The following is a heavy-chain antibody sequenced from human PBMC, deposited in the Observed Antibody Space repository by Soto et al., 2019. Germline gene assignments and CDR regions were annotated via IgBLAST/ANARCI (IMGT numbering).Heavy chain of an antibody. CDR1: GVSISSGAYS. D-gene: IGHD3-22*01. V-gene: IGHV4-30-2*01. CDR3: ARWMRSSGYFRSFDI. Sequence: PSETLSLTCAVSGVSISSGAYSWSWIRQPPGKGLEWIGFISHSGIADYNPPLKSRVTISVDVSKNQFSLRLSSVTAADTAMYYCARWMRSSGYFRSFDIWGQGTMVTVSS. CDR2: ISHSGIA. J-gene: IGHJ3*02.